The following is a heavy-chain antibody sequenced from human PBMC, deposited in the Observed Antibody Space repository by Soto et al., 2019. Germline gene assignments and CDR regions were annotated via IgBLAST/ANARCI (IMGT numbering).Heavy chain of an antibody. CDR2: IIPIFGTA. CDR1: GGTFSSYA. Sequence: ASVKVSCKASGGTFSSYAISWVRQAPGQGLEWMGGIIPIFGTANYAQKFQGRVTITADESTSTAYMELSSLRSEDTAVYYCARASDSSSWYGSWFDPWGQGXLVTVYS. D-gene: IGHD6-13*01. V-gene: IGHV1-69*13. J-gene: IGHJ5*02. CDR3: ARASDSSSWYGSWFDP.